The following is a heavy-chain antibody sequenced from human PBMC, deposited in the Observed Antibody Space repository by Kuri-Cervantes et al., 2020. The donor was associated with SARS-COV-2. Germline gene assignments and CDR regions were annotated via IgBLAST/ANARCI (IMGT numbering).Heavy chain of an antibody. CDR3: ARSHCSSTSCYALSDY. D-gene: IGHD2-2*01. CDR2: IIPIFGTA. V-gene: IGHV1-69*13. CDR1: GYTFTSYA. J-gene: IGHJ4*02. Sequence: SVKVSCKASGYTFTSYAISWVRQAPGQGREWMGGIIPIFGTANYAQKFQGRVTITADDSTSKSYMELSSRRSEDTAVYYCARSHCSSTSCYALSDYWGQGILVTVSS.